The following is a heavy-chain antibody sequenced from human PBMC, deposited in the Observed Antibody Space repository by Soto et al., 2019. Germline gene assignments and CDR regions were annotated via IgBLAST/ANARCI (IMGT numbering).Heavy chain of an antibody. D-gene: IGHD2-2*01. V-gene: IGHV3-23*01. CDR1: GFSFSKYA. CDR3: ARGLCSNVSCYFSSDY. J-gene: IGHJ4*01. Sequence: HPGGSLRLSCTASGFSFSKYAMSWVRQAPGKGLEWISSISGRGGSTYYADSVKGRFTVSRDNPKNTLFLQLNSLRVEDTAVYFCARGLCSNVSCYFSSDYWGQGTLVTVSS. CDR2: ISGRGGST.